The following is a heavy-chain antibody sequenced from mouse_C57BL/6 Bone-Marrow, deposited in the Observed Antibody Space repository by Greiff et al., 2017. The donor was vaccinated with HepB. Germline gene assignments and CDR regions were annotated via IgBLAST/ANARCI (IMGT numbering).Heavy chain of an antibody. V-gene: IGHV14-4*01. CDR3: TRYPNSAWFAY. CDR1: GFNIKDDY. CDR2: IDPENGDT. D-gene: IGHD2-12*01. Sequence: VQLKESGAELVRPGASVKLSCTASGFNIKDDYMHWVKQRPEQGLEWIGWIDPENGDTEYASKFQGKATITADTSSNTAYLQLSSLTSEDTAVYYCTRYPNSAWFAYWGQGTLVTVSA. J-gene: IGHJ3*01.